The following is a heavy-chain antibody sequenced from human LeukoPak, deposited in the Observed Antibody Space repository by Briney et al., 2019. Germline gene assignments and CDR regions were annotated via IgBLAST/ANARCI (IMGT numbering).Heavy chain of an antibody. CDR1: GGSFNAYA. D-gene: IGHD5-18*01. CDR2: IIPIFGTS. Sequence: SVKVSCKASGGSFNAYAISWVRQAPGQGLEWMGGIIPIFGTSNYAQKLQGRVTISTDESTSTAYMEVSSLRSEDTAIYYCARGLDASMDTAYDYWGQGTLVTVSS. J-gene: IGHJ4*02. V-gene: IGHV1-69*05. CDR3: ARGLDASMDTAYDY.